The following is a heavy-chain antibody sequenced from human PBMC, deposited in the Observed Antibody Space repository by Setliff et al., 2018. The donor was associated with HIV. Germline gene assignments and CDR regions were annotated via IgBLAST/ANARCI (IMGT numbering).Heavy chain of an antibody. J-gene: IGHJ5*02. V-gene: IGHV3-7*03. CDR1: GFIFSDSW. CDR2: IKKDGREK. Sequence: GGSLRLSCGASGFIFSDSWMDWVRQAPGKGLEWVATIKKDGREKYYVDSVKGRFTISRENARTSLYLEMSSLRVEDTAVYFCASMWKVGAWGRGTLVTVSS. CDR3: ASMWKVGA. D-gene: IGHD1-26*01.